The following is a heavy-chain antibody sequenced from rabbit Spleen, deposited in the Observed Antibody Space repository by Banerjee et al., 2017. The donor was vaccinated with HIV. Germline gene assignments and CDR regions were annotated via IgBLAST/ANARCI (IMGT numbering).Heavy chain of an antibody. Sequence: EESGGDLVKPEGSLTLTCTASGFTLSSDYWICWVRQAPGKGLEWIACINAVTGKAVYASWAKGRFTISKTSSTTVTLQMTSLTAADTATYFCARDTSSSFSSYGMDLWGPGTLVTVS. J-gene: IGHJ6*01. CDR2: INAVTGKA. CDR3: ARDTSSSFSSYGMDL. D-gene: IGHD1-1*01. CDR1: GFTLSSDYW. V-gene: IGHV1S45*01.